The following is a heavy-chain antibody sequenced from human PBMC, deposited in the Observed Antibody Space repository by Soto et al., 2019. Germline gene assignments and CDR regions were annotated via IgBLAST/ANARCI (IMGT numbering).Heavy chain of an antibody. CDR3: VRVEMYAGEFPPNFVR. Sequence: SETLSLTCTVSGDSLRSSYHYWGWIRQLPGKGLEWIGSIYYTGNTYYNPSLKSRVSISVDMATNEISLRLRAESIADTAVYYCVRVEMYAGEFPPNFVRWGPGALVTVSS. CDR2: IYYTGNT. J-gene: IGHJ1*01. D-gene: IGHD2-8*01. V-gene: IGHV4-39*01. CDR1: GDSLRSSYHY.